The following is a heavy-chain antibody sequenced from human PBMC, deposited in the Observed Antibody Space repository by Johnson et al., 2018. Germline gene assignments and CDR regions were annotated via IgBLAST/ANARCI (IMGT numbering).Heavy chain of an antibody. CDR2: INHSGST. V-gene: IGHV4-34*01. J-gene: IGHJ5*02. CDR1: GASFSAFY. Sequence: QEQLQQWGAGLLKASETLSLTCAVHGASFSAFYWSWIRQPPGKGLEWSGEINHSGSTHYNPSLKSRVTISVDTSKSQFSLSLTPVTAADTAVYYCARGLLSYSRAGLDLWGQGTLVIVSS. D-gene: IGHD6-25*01. CDR3: ARGLLSYSRAGLDL.